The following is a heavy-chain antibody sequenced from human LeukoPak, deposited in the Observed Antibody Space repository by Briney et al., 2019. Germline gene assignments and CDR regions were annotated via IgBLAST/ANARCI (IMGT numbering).Heavy chain of an antibody. CDR2: IYPGDSDT. V-gene: IGHV5-51*01. J-gene: IGHJ4*02. D-gene: IGHD6-19*01. CDR3: ARGGYSSGQSVDY. CDR1: GYSFTNYW. Sequence: GESLKISCKGSGYSFTNYWIGWVRQMPGKGLEWMGIIYPGDSDTRYSPSFQGQVTISADRSISAAYLQWSSLKASDTAIYYCARGGYSSGQSVDYWGQGTLVTVSS.